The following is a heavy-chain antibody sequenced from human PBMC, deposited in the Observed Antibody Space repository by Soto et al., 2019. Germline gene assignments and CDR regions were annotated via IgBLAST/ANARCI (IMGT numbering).Heavy chain of an antibody. V-gene: IGHV1-69*13. J-gene: IGHJ6*02. CDR3: ARGYSSSWPYYYGMDV. Sequence: SVKVSCKASGVTFSSYAISWVRQAPGQGLEWMGGIIPIFGTANYAQKFQGRVTITADESTSTAYMELSSLRSEDTAVYYCARGYSSSWPYYYGMDVWGQGTTVTVSS. CDR1: GVTFSSYA. CDR2: IIPIFGTA. D-gene: IGHD6-13*01.